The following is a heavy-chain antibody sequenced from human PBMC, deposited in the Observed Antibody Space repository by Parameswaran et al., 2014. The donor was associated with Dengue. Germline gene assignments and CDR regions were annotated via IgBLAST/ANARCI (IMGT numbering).Heavy chain of an antibody. CDR2: IIPILGIA. J-gene: IGHJ4*02. D-gene: IGHD3-22*01. Sequence: SWVRQAPGQGLEWMGRIIPILGIANYAQKFQGRVTITADKSTSTAYMELSSLRSEDTAVYYCARVDDSSGYYYVGYFDYWGQGTLVTVSS. CDR3: ARVDDSSGYYYVGYFDY. V-gene: IGHV1-69*04.